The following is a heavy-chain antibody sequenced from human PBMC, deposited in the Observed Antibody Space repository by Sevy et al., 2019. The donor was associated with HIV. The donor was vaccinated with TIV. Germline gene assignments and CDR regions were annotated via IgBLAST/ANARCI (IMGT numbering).Heavy chain of an antibody. CDR2: IKQDGSEI. J-gene: IGHJ3*02. D-gene: IGHD1-26*01. V-gene: IGHV3-7*01. Sequence: GGSLRLSCAASGFTFSSYGMHWVRQAPGKGLEWVANIKQDGSEIYYVDSVKGRFTIARDNAKNSLYLKMSSLRAEDTAVYYCARERGISFIVGATTGAFDIWGQGTMVTVSS. CDR3: ARERGISFIVGATTGAFDI. CDR1: GFTFSSYG.